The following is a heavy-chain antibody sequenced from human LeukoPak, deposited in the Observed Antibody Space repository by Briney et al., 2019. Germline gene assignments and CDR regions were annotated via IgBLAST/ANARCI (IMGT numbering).Heavy chain of an antibody. J-gene: IGHJ4*02. D-gene: IGHD3-22*01. V-gene: IGHV3-30*18. Sequence: GRSLRLSCAASGFTFSSYGMHWVRQAPGKGLEWVAVISYDGSNKYYADSVKGRFTISRDNSKNTLYLQMNSLRAEDTAVYYCAKDHYYDSSGYPDYWGQGTLVTVSS. CDR2: ISYDGSNK. CDR3: AKDHYYDSSGYPDY. CDR1: GFTFSSYG.